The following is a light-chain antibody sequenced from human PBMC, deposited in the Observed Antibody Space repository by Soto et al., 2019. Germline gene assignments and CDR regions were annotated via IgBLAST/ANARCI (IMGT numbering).Light chain of an antibody. CDR2: DAS. CDR1: QSISSY. Sequence: DIQMTQSPSSLSASVGDRVTITCRASQSISSYLNWYQQKPGKAPKLLIYDASNLQSGVPSRFSGSGSGTDFTLTISSLQPEDFGSYYCQQSYSALLTFGGGTKVDIK. J-gene: IGKJ4*01. V-gene: IGKV1-39*01. CDR3: QQSYSALLT.